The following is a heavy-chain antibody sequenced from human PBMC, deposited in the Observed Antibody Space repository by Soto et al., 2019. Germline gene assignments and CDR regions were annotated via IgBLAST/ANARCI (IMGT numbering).Heavy chain of an antibody. J-gene: IGHJ3*02. V-gene: IGHV3-23*01. CDR3: AKVEGRGRAFDI. D-gene: IGHD1-26*01. CDR2: ISGSGGST. Sequence: GGSLRLSCAASGFTFSSYAMSWVRQAPGKGLEWVSAISGSGGSTCYADSVKGRFTISRDNSKNTLYLQMNSLRAEDTAVYYCAKVEGRGRAFDIWSQGTMVTVSS. CDR1: GFTFSSYA.